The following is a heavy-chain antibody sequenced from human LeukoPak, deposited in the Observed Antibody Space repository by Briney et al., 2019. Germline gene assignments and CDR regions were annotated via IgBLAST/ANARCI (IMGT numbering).Heavy chain of an antibody. Sequence: TPGGSLRLSCAASGFTFSSYSMNWVRQAPGKGLEWVSSISSSSSYIYYADSVKGRFTISRDNAKNSLYLQMNSLRAEDTAVYYCARDHPYNGVVHGNYWGQGTLVTVSS. CDR1: GFTFSSYS. V-gene: IGHV3-21*01. D-gene: IGHD1-26*01. J-gene: IGHJ4*02. CDR2: ISSSSSYI. CDR3: ARDHPYNGVVHGNY.